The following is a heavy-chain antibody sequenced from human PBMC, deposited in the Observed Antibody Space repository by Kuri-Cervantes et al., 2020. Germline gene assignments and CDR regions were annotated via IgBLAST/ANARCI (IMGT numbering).Heavy chain of an antibody. CDR2: IYYSGST. J-gene: IGHJ4*02. D-gene: IGHD5-12*01. CDR3: ARAVGMATTLDY. Sequence: SGPTLVKPKQTRTLTCTFSGFSLSTSGMCVSWTRQPPGKGLKWIGYIYYSGSTNYNPSLKSRVTISVDTSKNQFSLKLSSVTAGDTAVYYCARAVGMATTLDYWGQGTLVTVSS. CDR1: GFSLSTSGMC. V-gene: IGHV4-61*08.